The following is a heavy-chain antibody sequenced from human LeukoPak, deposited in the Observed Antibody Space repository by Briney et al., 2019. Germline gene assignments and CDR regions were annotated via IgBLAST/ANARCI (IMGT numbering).Heavy chain of an antibody. CDR3: ARGDRSMVTPFDY. V-gene: IGHV4-39*01. CDR1: GGSITSSTSY. D-gene: IGHD5-18*01. J-gene: IGHJ4*02. Sequence: SETLSLTCTVSGGSITSSTSYWGWIRQPPGKGLEWIGTIYYSGSTYYNPSLKSRATMSVDTSKNQFSLKLSSVTAADTAVYYCARGDRSMVTPFDYWGQGTLVTVSS. CDR2: IYYSGST.